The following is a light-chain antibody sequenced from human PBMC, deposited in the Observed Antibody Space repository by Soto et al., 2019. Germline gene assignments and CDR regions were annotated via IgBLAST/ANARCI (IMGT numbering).Light chain of an antibody. J-gene: IGLJ1*01. Sequence: QSLLTHPASVSGSPGQSITISCTGTSSDIGGFYYVSWYQHHPGKDPKLMIYQVSNRPSGVSNRFSGSKSGNTASLTISGLQAEDEADYFCSSYSSSSTFYVFGAGTKVTVL. CDR3: SSYSSSSTFYV. CDR1: SSDIGGFYY. CDR2: QVS. V-gene: IGLV2-14*01.